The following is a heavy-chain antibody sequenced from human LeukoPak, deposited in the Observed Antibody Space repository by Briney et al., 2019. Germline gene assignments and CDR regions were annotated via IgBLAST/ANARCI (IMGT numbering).Heavy chain of an antibody. CDR3: ARKSIRFLEWLLYPNWFDP. Sequence: SETLSLTCAVSGGPFSGYFWSWIRQSSGKGLEWIGEIHNSGTTNYNPSLNSRVTISEDTSKNQFYLNLSSVTAADTAVYYCARKSIRFLEWLLYPNWFDPWGQGTLVTVSS. D-gene: IGHD3-3*01. CDR1: GGPFSGYF. J-gene: IGHJ5*02. V-gene: IGHV4-34*01. CDR2: IHNSGTT.